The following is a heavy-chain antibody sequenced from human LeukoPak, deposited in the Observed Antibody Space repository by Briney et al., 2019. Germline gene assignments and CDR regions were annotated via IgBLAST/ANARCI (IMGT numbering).Heavy chain of an antibody. Sequence: GESLKISCKGSGYSFTNYWIGWVRQMPGKGPEWMGIIYFGDSDTRYSPSLQGQVTVSADRSISTAYLQWSSLKAPDTAMYYCASRRGVRAPDGLDIWGQGTMVSVSS. V-gene: IGHV5-51*01. CDR1: GYSFTNYW. J-gene: IGHJ3*02. CDR3: ASRRGVRAPDGLDI. CDR2: IYFGDSDT. D-gene: IGHD3-3*01.